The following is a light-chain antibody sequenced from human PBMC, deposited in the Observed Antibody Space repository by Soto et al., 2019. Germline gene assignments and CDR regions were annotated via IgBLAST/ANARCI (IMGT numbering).Light chain of an antibody. J-gene: IGLJ2*01. CDR1: SSDVGGYNY. V-gene: IGLV2-14*01. CDR2: GVT. Sequence: QSALTQPASVSGSPGQSITISCTGTSSDVGGYNYVSWYQQHPGKAPTLMIYGVTNRPSGVSNRFSGSKSGNTASLPISGLQAEDEADYYCSSYTSSTTLSVVFGGGTKLTVL. CDR3: SSYTSSTTLSVV.